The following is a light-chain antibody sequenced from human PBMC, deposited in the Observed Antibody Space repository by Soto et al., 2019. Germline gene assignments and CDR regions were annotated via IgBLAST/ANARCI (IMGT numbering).Light chain of an antibody. CDR1: SSDIGGYNY. J-gene: IGLJ2*01. CDR2: EVS. CDR3: SSYTTSSTVA. Sequence: HSALTQSASVSGSPGQSITISCTGTSSDIGGYNYVSWYQQHPDKAPKLMIFEVSNRPSGVSNRFSGSKSGNTASLTISGILPEDEADYYCSSYTTSSTVAFGGGTKLTVL. V-gene: IGLV2-14*01.